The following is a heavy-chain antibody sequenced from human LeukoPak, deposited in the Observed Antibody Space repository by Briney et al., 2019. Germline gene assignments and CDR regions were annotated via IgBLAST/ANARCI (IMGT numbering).Heavy chain of an antibody. J-gene: IGHJ4*02. CDR1: GFTVSSNY. CDR2: IYSGGST. V-gene: IGHV3-53*04. D-gene: IGHD6-19*01. Sequence: AGSLRLSCAASGFTVSSNYMSWVRQAPRKGLEWVSVIYSGGSTYYADSVKGRFTISRHNSKNTLYLQMSSLRAEDTAVYYCARSVSSGWYYFDYWGQGTLVTVSS. CDR3: ARSVSSGWYYFDY.